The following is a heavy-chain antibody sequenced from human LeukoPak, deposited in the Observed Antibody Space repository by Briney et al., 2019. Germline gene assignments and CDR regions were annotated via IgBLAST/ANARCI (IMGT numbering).Heavy chain of an antibody. Sequence: PGRSLRLSCAASGFTFSSYAMHWVRQAPGKGLVWVSRGDGDGSHSTYADSVKGRFTISRDNAKNTLYLQMNRLTGEDTAVYYCAYSDHFDTWGQGTLVTVSS. V-gene: IGHV3-74*03. D-gene: IGHD4-17*01. CDR3: AYSDHFDT. CDR2: GDGDGSHS. CDR1: GFTFSSYA. J-gene: IGHJ4*02.